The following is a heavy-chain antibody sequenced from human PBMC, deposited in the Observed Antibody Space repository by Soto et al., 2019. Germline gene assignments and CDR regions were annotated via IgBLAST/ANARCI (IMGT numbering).Heavy chain of an antibody. Sequence: SETLSLTCAVSGYSISLGYYWGWIRQPPGKGLEWIGSIYHSGNTYYNPSLKSRVSISLDTSKNHFSLELTSLTSEDAAVYFCARVHTVTTYFDVWGRGTLVTVSS. V-gene: IGHV4-38-2*01. D-gene: IGHD4-17*01. J-gene: IGHJ2*01. CDR1: GYSISLGYY. CDR3: ARVHTVTTYFDV. CDR2: IYHSGNT.